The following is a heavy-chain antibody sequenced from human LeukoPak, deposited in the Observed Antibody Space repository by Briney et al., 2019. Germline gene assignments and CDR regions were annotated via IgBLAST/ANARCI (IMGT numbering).Heavy chain of an antibody. V-gene: IGHV4-4*09. CDR3: AAGPWELDF. CDR1: GVSINTYY. D-gene: IGHD1-26*01. CDR2: IYNGGNT. J-gene: IGHJ4*02. Sequence: SETLSLTCTVSGVSINTYYASWIRQAPGKGLEFIGFIYNGGNTNYNPPLKSRATISVDTSNNQFSLRLTSVTAADTAMYYCAAGPWELDFWGQGTLVTVSS.